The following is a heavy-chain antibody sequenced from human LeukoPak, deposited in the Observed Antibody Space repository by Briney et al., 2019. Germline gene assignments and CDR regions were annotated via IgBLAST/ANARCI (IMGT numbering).Heavy chain of an antibody. CDR2: IHYSGST. D-gene: IGHD5-24*01. CDR3: ARGGYNDYFDY. V-gene: IGHV4-59*01. J-gene: IGHJ4*02. Sequence: SETLSLTCTVSGGSMSSYYWSWIRQPPGKGLKWIGHIHYSGSTNYNPSLKSRVTISVDTSKNQFSLRLSSVTTTDTALYYCARGGYNDYFDYWGQGTLVTVSS. CDR1: GGSMSSYY.